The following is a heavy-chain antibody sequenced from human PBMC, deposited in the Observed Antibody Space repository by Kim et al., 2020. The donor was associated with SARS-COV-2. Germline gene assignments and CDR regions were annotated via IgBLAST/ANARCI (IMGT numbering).Heavy chain of an antibody. J-gene: IGHJ6*04. D-gene: IGHD6-19*01. CDR3: AKEEGSGYSSGWTYYYYGRAV. Sequence: GGSLRLSCAASGFTFSSYGMHWVRQAPGKGLEWVAVISYDGSNKYYADSVKGRFTISRDNSKNTLYLQMNSLRAEDTAVYYCAKEEGSGYSSGWTYYYYGRAVWAKGPRAT. V-gene: IGHV3-30*18. CDR1: GFTFSSYG. CDR2: ISYDGSNK.